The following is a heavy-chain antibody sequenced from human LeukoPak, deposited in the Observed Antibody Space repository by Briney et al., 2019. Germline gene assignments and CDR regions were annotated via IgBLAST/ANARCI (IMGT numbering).Heavy chain of an antibody. D-gene: IGHD1-26*01. CDR3: ARDEYSPRGSLPLDY. CDR1: GYTFTSYG. Sequence: ASVKVSCKASGYTFTSYGISWVRQAPGQGLEWMGWISAYNGNTNYAQKLQGRVTMTTDTSTSTAHMELRSLRSDDTAVYYCARDEYSPRGSLPLDYWGQGTLVTVSS. CDR2: ISAYNGNT. V-gene: IGHV1-18*01. J-gene: IGHJ4*02.